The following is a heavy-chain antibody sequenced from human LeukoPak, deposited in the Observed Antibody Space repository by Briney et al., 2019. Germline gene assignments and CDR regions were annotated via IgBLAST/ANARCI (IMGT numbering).Heavy chain of an antibody. CDR3: AKGYCSSTSCPNWFDP. D-gene: IGHD2-2*01. CDR1: EFTFSSYA. V-gene: IGHV3-23*01. CDR2: ITASGGGT. J-gene: IGHJ5*02. Sequence: GGSLRLSCAASEFTFSSYAMSWVRQAPGKGLEWVSAITASGGGTYYTDSVKGRFTISRDNSKNTLYLQMNSLRAEDTAVYYCAKGYCSSTSCPNWFDPWGQGTLVTVSS.